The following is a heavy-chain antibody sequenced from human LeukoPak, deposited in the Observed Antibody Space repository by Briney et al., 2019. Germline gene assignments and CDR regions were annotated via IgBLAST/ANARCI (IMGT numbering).Heavy chain of an antibody. V-gene: IGHV3-21*01. CDR2: ISSSSSYI. J-gene: IGHJ6*02. Sequence: GGSLRLSCAASGFTFSSYSMNWVRQAPGKGLEWVSSISSSSSYIYYADSVKGRFTISRDNAKNSLYLQMNSLRAEDTAVYYCVRAGIGGTKEDGMDVWGQGTTVTVSS. CDR1: GFTFSSYS. D-gene: IGHD1-14*01. CDR3: VRAGIGGTKEDGMDV.